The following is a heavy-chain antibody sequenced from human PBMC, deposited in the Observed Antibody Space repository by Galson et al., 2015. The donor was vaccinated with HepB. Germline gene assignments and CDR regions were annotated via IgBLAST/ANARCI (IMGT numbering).Heavy chain of an antibody. D-gene: IGHD2-8*01. J-gene: IGHJ4*02. V-gene: IGHV3-74*01. CDR2: ISSDGSSI. Sequence: GFTFSSYWMHWVRQAPGKGPVWVSRISSDGSSISYADSVKGRFATSRGNAKNTLYLQMNSLRAEDTAVYYCAKLIHFPGIGVDSWGQGTLVTVSS. CDR1: GFTFSSYW. CDR3: AKLIHFPGIGVDS.